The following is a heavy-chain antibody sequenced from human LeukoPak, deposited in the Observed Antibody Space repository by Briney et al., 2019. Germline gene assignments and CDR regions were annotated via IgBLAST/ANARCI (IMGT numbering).Heavy chain of an antibody. D-gene: IGHD3-22*01. Sequence: GGSLRLSCAASGFTFSRYSMKWVGQAPGKGVEWVSSISSSRSDIYYADSVKGRFTISRDNAKNSLYLQMNSLRAEDTAVYYCARRGSSGYYSYYWGQGTLVTVSS. CDR3: ARRGSSGYYSYY. J-gene: IGHJ4*02. CDR2: ISSSRSDI. V-gene: IGHV3-21*01. CDR1: GFTFSRYS.